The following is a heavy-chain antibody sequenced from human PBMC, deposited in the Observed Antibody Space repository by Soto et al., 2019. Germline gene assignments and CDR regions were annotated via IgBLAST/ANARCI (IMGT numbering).Heavy chain of an antibody. D-gene: IGHD6-13*01. CDR2: IYYSGST. Sequence: SETLSLTCTVSGGSISSYYWSWIRQPPGKGLEWIGYIYYSGSTNYNPSLKSRVTISVDTSKNQFSLKLSSVTAADTAVYYCARGYSSSWYYYYMDVWGKGTTVTVS. V-gene: IGHV4-59*01. CDR3: ARGYSSSWYYYYMDV. J-gene: IGHJ6*03. CDR1: GGSISSYY.